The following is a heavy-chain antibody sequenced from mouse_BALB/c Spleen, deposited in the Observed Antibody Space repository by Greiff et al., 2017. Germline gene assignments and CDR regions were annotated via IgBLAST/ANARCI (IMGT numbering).Heavy chain of an antibody. Sequence: VQVVESGPGLVAPSQSLSITCTVSGFSLTSYGVHWVRQPPGKGLEWLGVIWAGGSTNYNSALMSRLSISKDNSKSQVFLKMNSLQTDDTAMYYCARDRGYYVAYWGQGTLVTVSA. V-gene: IGHV2-9*02. CDR3: ARDRGYYVAY. CDR2: IWAGGST. CDR1: GFSLTSYG. J-gene: IGHJ3*01. D-gene: IGHD2-3*01.